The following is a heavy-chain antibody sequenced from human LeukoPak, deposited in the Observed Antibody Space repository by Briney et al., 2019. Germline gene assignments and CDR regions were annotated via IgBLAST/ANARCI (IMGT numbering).Heavy chain of an antibody. D-gene: IGHD3-16*01. J-gene: IGHJ3*02. CDR2: IYYSGGT. CDR1: GGSISSTFYY. Sequence: SETLSLTCTVSGGSISSTFYYWGWIRPPPGKGLEWIGSIYYSGGTYYHPSLKSRVTISVDTSKNQFSLKLNSVTAADTAVYYCARRGTVSHAFDMWGQGTMVTVSS. CDR3: ARRGTVSHAFDM. V-gene: IGHV4-39*01.